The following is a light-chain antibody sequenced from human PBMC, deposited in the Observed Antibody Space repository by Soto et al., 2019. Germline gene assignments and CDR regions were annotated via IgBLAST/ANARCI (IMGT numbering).Light chain of an antibody. Sequence: QSVLTQPPSVSAAPGQKVTICCSGTSSNIGKDYVSWYQQVPGTAPKLLIYDNNKRPSGIPDRFSGSKSGTSATLGITGLQTGDEADYYCATWDNSLTVGVFGVGTKLTVL. J-gene: IGLJ2*01. CDR1: SSNIGKDY. CDR2: DNN. V-gene: IGLV1-51*01. CDR3: ATWDNSLTVGV.